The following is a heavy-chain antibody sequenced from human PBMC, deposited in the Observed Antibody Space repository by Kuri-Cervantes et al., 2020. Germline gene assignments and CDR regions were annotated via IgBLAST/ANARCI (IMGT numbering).Heavy chain of an antibody. J-gene: IGHJ6*03. CDR3: ARGGYGDYNNYYYYMDV. CDR1: GFTFSSSA. D-gene: IGHD4-17*01. CDR2: ISGGGYST. Sequence: GEFLKISCADSGFTFSSSAMSWVRQAPGKVLEWVSGISGGGYSTYYSDSVKGRFTISRDNSKNTLYLQMNSLSAEDTAVYYCARGGYGDYNNYYYYMDVWGKGTTVTVSS. V-gene: IGHV3-23*01.